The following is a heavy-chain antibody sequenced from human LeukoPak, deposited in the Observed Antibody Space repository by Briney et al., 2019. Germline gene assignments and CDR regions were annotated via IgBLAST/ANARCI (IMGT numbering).Heavy chain of an antibody. J-gene: IGHJ4*02. CDR3: ARHDNDDDFDY. CDR2: INMYTANP. CDR1: VYTFTRYA. V-gene: IGHV7-4-1*02. D-gene: IGHD3-16*01. Sequence: GASVKVSCKASVYTFTRYAINWLRQAPGQGLDWMGWINMYTANPAYAQGFTERFVFSLDTSVTTAYLQISSLKTEDTAVYYCARHDNDDDFDYWGQGTLVTVSS.